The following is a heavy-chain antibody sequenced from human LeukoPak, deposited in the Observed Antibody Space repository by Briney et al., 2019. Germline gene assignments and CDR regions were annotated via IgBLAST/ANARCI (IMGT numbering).Heavy chain of an antibody. CDR2: IYYSGST. CDR3: ARLPGSGHDAFDT. Sequence: WETLSLTCPVSGGSISSYYWSWIRQPPGKGLEWIGYIYYSGSTNYNPSLKSRVTISVDTSKNQFSLKLSSVTAADTAVYYCARLPGSGHDAFDTWGQGTMVTVSS. V-gene: IGHV4-59*08. J-gene: IGHJ3*02. D-gene: IGHD2-15*01. CDR1: GGSISSYY.